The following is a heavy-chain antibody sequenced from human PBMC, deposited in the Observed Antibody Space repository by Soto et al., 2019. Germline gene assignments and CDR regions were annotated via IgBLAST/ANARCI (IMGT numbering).Heavy chain of an antibody. CDR3: ARGLDYYDSSGYSMTHDY. J-gene: IGHJ4*02. CDR1: GYTSTSYD. D-gene: IGHD3-22*01. Sequence: QVQLVQSGAEVKKPGASVKVSCKASGYTSTSYDINWVRQATGQGLEWMGWMNPNSGNTGYAQKFQGRVTMTRNTSISTAYMELSSLRSEDTAVYYCARGLDYYDSSGYSMTHDYWGQGTLVTVSS. CDR2: MNPNSGNT. V-gene: IGHV1-8*01.